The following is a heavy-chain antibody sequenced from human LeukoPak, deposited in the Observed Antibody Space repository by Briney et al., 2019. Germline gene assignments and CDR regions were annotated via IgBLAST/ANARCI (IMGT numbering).Heavy chain of an antibody. Sequence: GGSLRLSCAASGFTFSSYEMNWVRQAPGKGLEWVSYISSSGSTIYYADSVKGRFTISRDNAKSPLYLQMNSLRAEDTAVYYCAELGITMIGGVWGKGTTVTISS. J-gene: IGHJ6*04. CDR3: AELGITMIGGV. D-gene: IGHD3-10*02. V-gene: IGHV3-48*03. CDR2: ISSSGSTI. CDR1: GFTFSSYE.